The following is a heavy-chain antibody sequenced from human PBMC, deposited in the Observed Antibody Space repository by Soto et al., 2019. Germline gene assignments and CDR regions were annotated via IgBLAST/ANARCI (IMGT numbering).Heavy chain of an antibody. V-gene: IGHV4-59*01. CDR3: AREIVTPSLNWFDP. Sequence: QVQLQESGPGLVKPSETLSLTCTVSGGSISSYYWSWIRQPPGKGLEWIGYIYYSGSTNYNPSLKSRVTISVDTSKNQFSLKLSSVTAADTAVYYCAREIVTPSLNWFDPWGQGTLVTVSS. D-gene: IGHD3-16*02. J-gene: IGHJ5*02. CDR1: GGSISSYY. CDR2: IYYSGST.